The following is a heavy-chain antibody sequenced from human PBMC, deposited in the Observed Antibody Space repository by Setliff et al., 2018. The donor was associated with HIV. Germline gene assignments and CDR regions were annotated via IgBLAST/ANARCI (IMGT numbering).Heavy chain of an antibody. J-gene: IGHJ3*02. Sequence: GSLRLSCAASGFTFSDYYMSWIRQAPGKGLEWVSYVSSSGSTIYYADSVKGRFTISRDNAKNSLYLQMNSLRAEDTALYYCAKDVEQTTGAFDIWGQGTMVTVS. CDR3: AKDVEQTTGAFDI. V-gene: IGHV3-11*01. CDR1: GFTFSDYY. CDR2: VSSSGSTI.